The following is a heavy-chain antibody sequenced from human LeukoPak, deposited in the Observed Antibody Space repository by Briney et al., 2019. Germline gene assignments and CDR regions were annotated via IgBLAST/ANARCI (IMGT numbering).Heavy chain of an antibody. Sequence: GASVKVSCKASGYTFTRNAINWVRQAPGQGLEWMGWINTKTGTPTYAQGFTGRFVFSLDISVTTAYLQISNLKAEDTAFYYGARRSPSADAFDIWGQGTMVTVSS. V-gene: IGHV7-4-1*02. J-gene: IGHJ3*02. CDR2: INTKTGTP. CDR3: ARRSPSADAFDI. CDR1: GYTFTRNA.